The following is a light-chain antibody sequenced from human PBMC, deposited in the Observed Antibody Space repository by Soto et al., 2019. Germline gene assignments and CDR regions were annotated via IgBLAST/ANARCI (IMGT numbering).Light chain of an antibody. CDR3: QQYNNWPPRYT. CDR1: PSVSRT. V-gene: IGKV3-15*01. CDR2: GAS. J-gene: IGKJ2*01. Sequence: EIVRTQSPAPLSVSPWEIATLSCRASPSVSRTLAWYQQKPGQAPRLLIYGASTRATGIPARFSGSGSGTEFTLTISSLQSEDFAVYYCQQYNNWPPRYTFGQGTKLEIK.